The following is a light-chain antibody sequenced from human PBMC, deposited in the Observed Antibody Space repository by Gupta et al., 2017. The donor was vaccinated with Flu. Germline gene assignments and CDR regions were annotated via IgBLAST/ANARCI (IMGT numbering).Light chain of an antibody. CDR1: QSLLHSNGYNY. CDR2: WGS. J-gene: IGKJ3*01. CDR3: MQALQTPPLFT. V-gene: IGKV2-28*01. Sequence: DIVMTQSPLSLPVTPGEPASISCRSSQSLLHSNGYNYLDWYLQKPGQSPQLLIYWGSNRASGVPDRFSGSGSGTDFTLKISRVEAEDVGVYDCMQALQTPPLFTFGPGTKVDIK.